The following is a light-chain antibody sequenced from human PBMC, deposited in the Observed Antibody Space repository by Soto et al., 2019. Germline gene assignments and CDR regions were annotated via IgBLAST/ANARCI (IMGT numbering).Light chain of an antibody. Sequence: EIVLTQSPATLSLSPGERATLSCRASQSVGSYLAWYQQKPGQAPRLLIYDTSSRATGIPARFSGGGSGTDFTLTISSLEPEDFAVYYCQQRSNLPPYTFGQGTKLKIK. V-gene: IGKV3-11*01. CDR2: DTS. CDR1: QSVGSY. J-gene: IGKJ2*01. CDR3: QQRSNLPPYT.